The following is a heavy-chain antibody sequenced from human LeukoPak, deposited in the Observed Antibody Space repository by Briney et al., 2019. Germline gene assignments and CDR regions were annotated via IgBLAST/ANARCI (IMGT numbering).Heavy chain of an antibody. Sequence: GGSLRLSCAASGFTFSSYEMNWVRQAPGKGLEWVLYISSSGSTIYYADSVKGRFTISRDNAKNSLYLQMNSLRAEDTAVYYCARDYYDSSGYLKYWYFDLWGRGTLVTVSS. CDR3: ARDYYDSSGYLKYWYFDL. CDR2: ISSSGSTI. V-gene: IGHV3-48*03. J-gene: IGHJ2*01. D-gene: IGHD3-22*01. CDR1: GFTFSSYE.